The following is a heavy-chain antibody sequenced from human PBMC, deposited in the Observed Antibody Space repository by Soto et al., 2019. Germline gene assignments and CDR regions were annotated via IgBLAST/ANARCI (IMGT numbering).Heavy chain of an antibody. Sequence: GSLGLSCVYSEFTFSSYWMHWVRQVPGKGLVWVSRMNEDGSTTDYADSVKGRFTISRDNARNTLYLQMNSLRAEDTAVYYCARDLSGRADVWGQGTTVTVSS. J-gene: IGHJ6*02. D-gene: IGHD3-10*01. CDR2: MNEDGSTT. CDR3: ARDLSGRADV. V-gene: IGHV3-74*01. CDR1: EFTFSSYW.